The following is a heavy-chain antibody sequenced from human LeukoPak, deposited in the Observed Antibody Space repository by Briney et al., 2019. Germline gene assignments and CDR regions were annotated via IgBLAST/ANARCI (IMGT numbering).Heavy chain of an antibody. J-gene: IGHJ4*02. CDR2: IKQDGSEK. Sequence: GGSLRLSCAASGFTFNTYWMSWVRQAPGKGLEWVANIKQDGSEKYYVDSVKGRFTISRDNSKNTLYLQMNSLRAEDTAVYYCARDGSYLDYWGQGTLVTVSS. CDR1: GFTFNTYW. CDR3: ARDGSYLDY. V-gene: IGHV3-7*05.